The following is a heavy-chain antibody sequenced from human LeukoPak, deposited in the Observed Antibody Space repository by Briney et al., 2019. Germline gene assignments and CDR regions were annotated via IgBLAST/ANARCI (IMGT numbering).Heavy chain of an antibody. CDR2: ISSSSSYI. Sequence: PGGSLRLSCAASGFTFSSYSMNWVRQAPGKGLEWVSSISSSSSYIYYADSVKGRFTISRDNAKNSLYLQMNSLRAEDTAVYYCVPQSSGNYYEGYWGQGTLVTVSS. CDR3: VPQSSGNYYEGY. V-gene: IGHV3-21*01. CDR1: GFTFSSYS. D-gene: IGHD3-10*01. J-gene: IGHJ4*02.